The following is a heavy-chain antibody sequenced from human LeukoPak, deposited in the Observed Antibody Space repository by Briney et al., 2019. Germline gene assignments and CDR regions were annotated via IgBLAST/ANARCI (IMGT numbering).Heavy chain of an antibody. J-gene: IGHJ5*02. CDR3: ARHDYGDPGEIDP. V-gene: IGHV4-59*08. CDR1: GGSFSGYY. Sequence: SETLSLTCAVYGGSFSGYYWSWIRQPPGKGLEWIGRIYTSGSTNYNPSLKSRVTISVDTSKNQFSLKLSSVTAADTAVYYCARHDYGDPGEIDPWGQGTLVTVSS. CDR2: IYTSGST. D-gene: IGHD4-17*01.